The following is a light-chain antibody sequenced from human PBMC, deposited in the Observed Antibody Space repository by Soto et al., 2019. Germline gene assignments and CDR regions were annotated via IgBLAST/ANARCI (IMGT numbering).Light chain of an antibody. CDR1: SSNIGAGYD. J-gene: IGLJ2*01. CDR2: GNS. CDR3: QSYDSSLSGSTV. V-gene: IGLV1-40*01. Sequence: SVLTHPPSVSGAPGQRVTISCTGSSSNIGAGYDVHWYQQLPGTAPKLLIYGNSNRPSGVPDRFSGSKSGTSASLAITGLQAEDEADYYCQSYDSSLSGSTVFGGGTKVTVL.